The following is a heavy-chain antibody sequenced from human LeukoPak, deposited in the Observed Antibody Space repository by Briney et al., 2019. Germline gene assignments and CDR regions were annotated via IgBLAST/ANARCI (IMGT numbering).Heavy chain of an antibody. CDR1: GGTFSSYA. CDR3: ARGMREIVYFQH. J-gene: IGHJ1*01. D-gene: IGHD1-26*01. Sequence: SVKVSCKASGGTFSSYAISWVRQAPGQGLEWMGGIIPIFGTANYAQKFQGRVTITADESTSTAYMELSSLRSEDTAVYYCARGMREIVYFQHWGQGTLVTVSS. V-gene: IGHV1-69*01. CDR2: IIPIFGTA.